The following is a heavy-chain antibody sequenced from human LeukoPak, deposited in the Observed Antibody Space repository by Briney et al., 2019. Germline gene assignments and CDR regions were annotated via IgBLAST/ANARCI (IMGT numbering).Heavy chain of an antibody. CDR2: INHSGST. V-gene: IGHV4-34*01. CDR3: ARHSWTGYDLKNYYGMDV. CDR1: GGSFSGYY. D-gene: IGHD5-12*01. J-gene: IGHJ6*02. Sequence: SETLSLTCAVYGGSFSGYYWSWIRQPPGKGLEWIGEINHSGSTNYNPSLKSRVTISVDTSKNQFSLKLSSVTAADTAVYYCARHSWTGYDLKNYYGMDVWGQGTTVTVYS.